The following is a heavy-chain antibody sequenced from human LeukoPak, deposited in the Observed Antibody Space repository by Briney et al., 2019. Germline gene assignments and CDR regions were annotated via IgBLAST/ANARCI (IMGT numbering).Heavy chain of an antibody. Sequence: PGGSLRLSCAVSGFTFSDHYMDWGRHAPGEGLEWIGRSRNEGHSYSTDFAASVRGRAALSRDHSRDSLYLQINSLRTDDTAVYYCVALLRGIGYWGQGTLVTVSS. J-gene: IGHJ4*02. CDR1: GFTFSDHY. D-gene: IGHD3-10*01. CDR2: SRNEGHSYST. CDR3: VALLRGIGY. V-gene: IGHV3-72*01.